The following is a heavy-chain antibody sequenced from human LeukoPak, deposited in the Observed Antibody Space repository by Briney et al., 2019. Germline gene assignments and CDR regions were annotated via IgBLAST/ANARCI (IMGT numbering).Heavy chain of an antibody. J-gene: IGHJ4*02. CDR1: GGSISSYY. D-gene: IGHD2-15*01. CDR3: AREGCSGGSCFFDY. V-gene: IGHV4-59*01. Sequence: PSEALSLTCTVSGGSISSYYWSWIRQPPGKGLEWIGYIYYSGSTNYNPSLKSRVTISVDTSKNQFSLKLSSVTAADAAVYCCAREGCSGGSCFFDYWGRGPLVTVSS. CDR2: IYYSGST.